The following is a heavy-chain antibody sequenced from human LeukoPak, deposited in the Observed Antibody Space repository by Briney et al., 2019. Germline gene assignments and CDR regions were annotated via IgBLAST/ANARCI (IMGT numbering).Heavy chain of an antibody. J-gene: IGHJ4*02. D-gene: IGHD2-21*02. V-gene: IGHV4-34*01. CDR1: GGSFSDYY. Sequence: ETLSLTCAVYGGSFSDYYWSWIRQPSGKGLEWIGEINHSGSTNYNPSLKSRVTISVDTSKNQFFLKLSSVTAADTAVYYCARGGGGDCWDYWGQGTLVTVSS. CDR3: ARGGGGDCWDY. CDR2: INHSGST.